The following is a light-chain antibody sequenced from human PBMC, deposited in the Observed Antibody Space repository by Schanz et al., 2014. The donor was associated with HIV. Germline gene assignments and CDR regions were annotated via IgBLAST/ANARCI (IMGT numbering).Light chain of an antibody. J-gene: IGLJ2*01. CDR2: DVT. CDR1: ESDVGGYNY. CDR3: AAWDVNLNGPV. V-gene: IGLV2-14*03. Sequence: QSALTQPASVSGTPGQSITISCTGSESDVGGYNYVSWHQQHPGKAPKLMIYDVTDRPSGVSNRFSGSKSGNTASLTISGLQSEDEADYYCAAWDVNLNGPVFGGGTKLTVL.